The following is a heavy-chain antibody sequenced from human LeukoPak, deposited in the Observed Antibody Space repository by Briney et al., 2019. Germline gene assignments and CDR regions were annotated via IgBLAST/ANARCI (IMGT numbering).Heavy chain of an antibody. CDR3: ATDPGSYYMDV. D-gene: IGHD3-10*01. V-gene: IGHV4-38-2*02. CDR2: IYHSGST. CDR1: GYSISSGYY. J-gene: IGHJ6*03. Sequence: SETLSLTCAVSGYSISSGYYWGWIRQPPGKGLEWIGSIYHSGSTYYNPSLKSRVTISVDTSKNQFSLKLSSVTAADTAVYYCATDPGSYYMDVWGKGTTVTVSS.